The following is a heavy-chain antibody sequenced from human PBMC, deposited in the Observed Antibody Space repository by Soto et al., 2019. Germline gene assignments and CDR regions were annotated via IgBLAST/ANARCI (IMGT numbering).Heavy chain of an antibody. V-gene: IGHV4-34*01. J-gene: IGHJ6*02. CDR2: INHSGST. D-gene: IGHD4-4*01. CDR3: ARGGRTTPYYYYGMDV. CDR1: GGSFSGYY. Sequence: PSETLSLTCAVYGGSFSGYYWSWIRQPPGKGLEWIGEINHSGSTNYNPSLKSRVTISVDTSKNQFSLKLSSVTAADTAVYYCARGGRTTPYYYYGMDVWGQGTTVTVPS.